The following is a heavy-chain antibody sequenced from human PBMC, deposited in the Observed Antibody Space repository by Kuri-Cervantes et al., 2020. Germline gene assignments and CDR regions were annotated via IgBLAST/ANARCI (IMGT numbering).Heavy chain of an antibody. D-gene: IGHD3-10*01. J-gene: IGHJ4*02. Sequence: SETLSLTCNVSGGSISGYYWNWIRQPPGKGLEWIGYIYYSGSTNYNPSLESRITISVDTSKNQFSLKLSSVTAADTAVYYCARVPAMIRGIVRYRYYFDYWGQGNLVTVSS. CDR3: ARVPAMIRGIVRYRYYFDY. V-gene: IGHV4-59*01. CDR1: GGSISGYY. CDR2: IYYSGST.